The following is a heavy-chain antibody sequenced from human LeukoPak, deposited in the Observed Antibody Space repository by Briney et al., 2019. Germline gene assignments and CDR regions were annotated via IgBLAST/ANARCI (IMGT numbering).Heavy chain of an antibody. CDR1: GFTFSSSA. V-gene: IGHV3-23*01. Sequence: PTGGSLRLSCAASGFTFSSSAMSWVRLAPGKGLEWVSGISGSDGSTYYADSVKGRFTISRDNAKNSLYLQMNSLRAEDTAVYYCAREGSSRYDSSGYYYSYYFDYWGQGTLVTVSS. CDR2: ISGSDGST. J-gene: IGHJ4*02. D-gene: IGHD3-22*01. CDR3: AREGSSRYDSSGYYYSYYFDY.